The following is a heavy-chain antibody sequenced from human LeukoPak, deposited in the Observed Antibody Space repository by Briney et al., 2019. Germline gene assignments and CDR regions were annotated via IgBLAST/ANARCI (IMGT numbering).Heavy chain of an antibody. J-gene: IGHJ3*02. D-gene: IGHD3-22*01. V-gene: IGHV4-59*08. Sequence: SETLSLTCSVSGGSISSFYWSWIRQPPGKGLEWIGYIYYSGSTNYNPSLKSRVTISVDTSKNQFSLKLSSVTAADTAVYYCARQVGVYDSSGYYLDAFDIWGQGTMVTVSS. CDR1: GGSISSFY. CDR2: IYYSGST. CDR3: ARQVGVYDSSGYYLDAFDI.